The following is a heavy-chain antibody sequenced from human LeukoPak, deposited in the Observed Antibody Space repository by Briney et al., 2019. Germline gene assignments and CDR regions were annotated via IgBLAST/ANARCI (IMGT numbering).Heavy chain of an antibody. V-gene: IGHV3-23*01. CDR3: AKDSILGDGLWDFDY. CDR2: IYGSAGTT. Sequence: PGGSLRLSCAASGFTFNNYVMSWVRQAPGKGLEWVSCIYGSAGTTQYADSVKGRFTISRDKSKNTLYLQMNSLRAEDTAVYYCAKDSILGDGLWDFDYWGQGTLVTVSS. CDR1: GFTFNNYV. D-gene: IGHD3-16*01. J-gene: IGHJ4*02.